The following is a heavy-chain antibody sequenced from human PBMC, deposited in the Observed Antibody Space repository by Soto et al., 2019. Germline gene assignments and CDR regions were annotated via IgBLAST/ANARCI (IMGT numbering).Heavy chain of an antibody. CDR3: ARDYKVYDYVWGSYPSTHFDY. Sequence: QVPLVQSGAEVKKPGSSVKVSCKASGGTFSSYAISWVRQAPGQGLEWMGGIIPIFGTANYAQKFQGRVTITADESTSTAYMELSSLRSEDTAVYYCARDYKVYDYVWGSYPSTHFDYWGQGTLVTVSS. D-gene: IGHD3-16*02. CDR2: IIPIFGTA. J-gene: IGHJ4*02. V-gene: IGHV1-69*01. CDR1: GGTFSSYA.